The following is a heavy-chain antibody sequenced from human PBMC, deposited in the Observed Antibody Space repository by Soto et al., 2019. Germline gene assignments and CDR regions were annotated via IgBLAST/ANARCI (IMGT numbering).Heavy chain of an antibody. V-gene: IGHV4-30-4*01. CDR3: AREHGDYSYMDV. J-gene: IGHJ6*03. CDR2: IYYSGST. D-gene: IGHD4-17*01. CDR1: GGSISSGDYY. Sequence: SETLSLTCTVSGGSISSGDYYWSWIRQPPGKGLEWIGYIYYSGSTYYNPSLKSRVTISVDTSKNQFSLKLSSVTAADTAVYYCAREHGDYSYMDVWGKGTTVTVSS.